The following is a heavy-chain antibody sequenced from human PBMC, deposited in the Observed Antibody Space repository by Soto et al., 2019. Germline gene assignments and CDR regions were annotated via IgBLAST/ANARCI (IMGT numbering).Heavy chain of an antibody. CDR2: IIPIFGAA. CDR3: AREKGYYDQQMDV. D-gene: IGHD3-22*01. CDR1: GGTFSSYA. J-gene: IGHJ6*02. Sequence: VASVKVSCKASGGTFSSYAISWVRQAPGQGLEWMGGIIPIFGAANYAQKFQGRVTITADESTSTAYMELSSLRSEDTAVYYCAREKGYYDQQMDVWGQGTTVTVSS. V-gene: IGHV1-69*13.